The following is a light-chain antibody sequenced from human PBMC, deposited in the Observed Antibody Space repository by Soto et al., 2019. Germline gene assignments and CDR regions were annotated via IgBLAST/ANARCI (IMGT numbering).Light chain of an antibody. CDR3: QQFVSSPIT. Sequence: EIVLTQSPGTLSLSPGESATLSCRASQSVGRNYLAWFQHKPGQAPRLVIYGASSRATGIPDRFSGSGSGTDFTLTISRLEPEDFAVYYCQQFVSSPITFGGGTKVDIK. J-gene: IGKJ4*01. V-gene: IGKV3-20*01. CDR2: GAS. CDR1: QSVGRNY.